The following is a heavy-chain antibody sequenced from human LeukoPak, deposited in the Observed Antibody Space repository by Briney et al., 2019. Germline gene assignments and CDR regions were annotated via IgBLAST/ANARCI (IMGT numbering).Heavy chain of an antibody. CDR1: GGTFSSYA. Sequence: ASVKVSCKASGGTFSSYAISWVRQAPGQGLEWMGGIIPIFGTANYAQKFQGRVTITADESTSTAYMELRNLGSDDTAVYYCARALYSDSSGYYPGLDHWGQGTLVTVSS. J-gene: IGHJ4*02. CDR2: IIPIFGTA. V-gene: IGHV1-69*13. D-gene: IGHD3-22*01. CDR3: ARALYSDSSGYYPGLDH.